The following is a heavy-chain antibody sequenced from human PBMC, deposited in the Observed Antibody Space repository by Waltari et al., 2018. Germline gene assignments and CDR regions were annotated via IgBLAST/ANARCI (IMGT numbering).Heavy chain of an antibody. CDR1: AFSLSTHS. J-gene: IGHJ4*02. D-gene: IGHD2-21*02. CDR3: ARDCGGDCYPISGAY. CDR2: ISSGSSTI. Sequence: EMQLVESGGGLVQPGGSLRLSCEASAFSLSTHSMNWVRQAPGKGLDWLSYISSGSSTIYYADSVKGRFTISRDNAKNSLFLQMTSLRTDDTAVYYCARDCGGDCYPISGAYWGQGTLVSVSS. V-gene: IGHV3-48*01.